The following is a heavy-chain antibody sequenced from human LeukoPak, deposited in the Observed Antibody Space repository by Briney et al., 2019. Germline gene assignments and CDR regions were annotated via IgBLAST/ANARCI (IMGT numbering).Heavy chain of an antibody. CDR1: GYTFTRYG. D-gene: IGHD5-12*01. Sequence: GASAKVSCKASGYTFTRYGLSWVRQAPGQGLEWMGWISGYSGKTNYAQKLQGRVTMTTDTSTSTAYMELRSLRSDDTAVYYCARGYSGYAPHDYWGQGTLVTVSS. V-gene: IGHV1-18*01. CDR2: ISGYSGKT. J-gene: IGHJ4*02. CDR3: ARGYSGYAPHDY.